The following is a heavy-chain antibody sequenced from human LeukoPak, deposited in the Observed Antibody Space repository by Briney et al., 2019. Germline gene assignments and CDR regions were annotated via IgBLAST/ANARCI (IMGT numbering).Heavy chain of an antibody. CDR3: ARMILLLGDVLTVPPRGFDY. Sequence: GASVKVSCKASGYTFTTYGISWVRQAPGQGLEWLGRISVYDGNTNYAQKLQGRVTMTTETSTSTAYMELRSLRSVDTAVYYCARMILLLGDVLTVPPRGFDYWGRGTLVTVSS. D-gene: IGHD3-9*01. V-gene: IGHV1-18*01. J-gene: IGHJ4*02. CDR2: ISVYDGNT. CDR1: GYTFTTYG.